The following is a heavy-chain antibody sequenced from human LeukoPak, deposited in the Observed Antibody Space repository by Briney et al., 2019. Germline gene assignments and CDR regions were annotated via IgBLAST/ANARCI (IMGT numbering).Heavy chain of an antibody. Sequence: GGSLRLSCAASGFTFSSYAMSWVRRAPGKGLDWVSAISGRGGSPYYADSVKGRFTISRDNSKNTLYLQMNSLRARDTAVYYCAKDGPWIQLWTGGAYYFDYWGQGTLVTVSS. CDR2: ISGRGGSP. J-gene: IGHJ4*02. D-gene: IGHD5-18*01. V-gene: IGHV3-23*01. CDR1: GFTFSSYA. CDR3: AKDGPWIQLWTGGAYYFDY.